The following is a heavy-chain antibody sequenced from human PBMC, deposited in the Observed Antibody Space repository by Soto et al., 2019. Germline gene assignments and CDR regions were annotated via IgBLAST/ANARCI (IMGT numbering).Heavy chain of an antibody. D-gene: IGHD3-22*01. CDR2: IYYSGST. J-gene: IGHJ4*02. CDR1: GGSISSGDYY. V-gene: IGHV4-30-4*02. CDR3: ARDYDSSGYYYQY. Sequence: SETLSLTCTVSGGSISSGDYYWSWIRQPPGKGLEWIGYIYYSGSTYYNPSLKSRVTISVDTSKNQFSLKLSSVTAADTAVYYCARDYDSSGYYYQYWGQGTLVTVS.